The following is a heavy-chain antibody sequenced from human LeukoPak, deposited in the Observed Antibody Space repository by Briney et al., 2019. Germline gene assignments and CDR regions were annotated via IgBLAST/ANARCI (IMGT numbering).Heavy chain of an antibody. CDR1: GFTFNTYA. CDR3: ARDNNWASTHY. V-gene: IGHV3-30-3*01. J-gene: IGHJ4*02. CDR2: ISYDGSNK. D-gene: IGHD1-20*01. Sequence: PGGSLRLSCAASGFTFNTYAMHWVRQAPGKGLEWVAVISYDGSNKYYADSVKGRFTISRDNSKNTLYLQMNSLRAEDTAVYYCARDNNWASTHYWGQGTLVTVSS.